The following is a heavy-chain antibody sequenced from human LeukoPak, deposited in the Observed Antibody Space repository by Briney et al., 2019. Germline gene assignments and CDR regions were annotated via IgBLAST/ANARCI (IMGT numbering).Heavy chain of an antibody. CDR1: GYSISSGYY. CDR2: INHSGST. D-gene: IGHD6-13*01. J-gene: IGHJ4*02. V-gene: IGHV4-38-2*02. CDR3: ARVTGYIIEDYFDY. Sequence: SETLSLTCTVSGYSISSGYYWSWIRQPPGKGLEWIGEINHSGSTNYNPSLKSRVTISVDTSKNQFSLKLSSVTAADTAVYYCARVTGYIIEDYFDYWGQGTLVTVSS.